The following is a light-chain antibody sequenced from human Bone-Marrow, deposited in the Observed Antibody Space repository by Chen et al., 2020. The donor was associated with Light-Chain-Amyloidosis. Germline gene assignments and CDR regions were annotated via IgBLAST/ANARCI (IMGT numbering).Light chain of an antibody. J-gene: IGLJ3*02. Sequence: SYVLTQPSSVSVAPGQTATIACGGNNIGSTSVHWYQQTPGQAPLLVVYDDSDRPSGIPERLSGCNSGNTATLTIGRVEARDEADYYCQVWERSSDRPVVGGGTKLTVL. CDR2: DDS. V-gene: IGLV3-21*02. CDR3: QVWERSSDRPV. CDR1: NIGSTS.